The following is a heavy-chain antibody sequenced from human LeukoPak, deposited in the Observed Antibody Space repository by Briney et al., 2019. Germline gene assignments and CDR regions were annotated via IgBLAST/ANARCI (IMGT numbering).Heavy chain of an antibody. CDR2: INPNSGGT. CDR1: GYTFTGYY. CDR3: ARGIVVVPAAIAGYYSDY. J-gene: IGHJ4*02. Sequence: GASVKVSCKASGYTFTGYYMHWVRQAPGQGLEWMGWINPNSGGTNYAQKFQGRVTMTRDTSISTAYMELSRLRSDDTAVYYCARGIVVVPAAIAGYYSDYWGQGTLVTVSS. V-gene: IGHV1-2*02. D-gene: IGHD2-2*01.